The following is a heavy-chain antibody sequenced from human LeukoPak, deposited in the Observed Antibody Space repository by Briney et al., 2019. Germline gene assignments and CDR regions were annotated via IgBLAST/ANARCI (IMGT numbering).Heavy chain of an antibody. D-gene: IGHD6-6*01. V-gene: IGHV1-2*02. CDR3: ARGSSTRVYYYYYMDV. J-gene: IGHJ6*03. Sequence: GASVKVSCKASGYTFTDYYMHWVRQAPGQGLEWMGWINPYSGGTNYEQKFQGRVTMTRDTSISTAYMEVSRVRPDDTAMYYCARGSSTRVYYYYYMDVWGKGTTVTVSS. CDR2: INPYSGGT. CDR1: GYTFTDYY.